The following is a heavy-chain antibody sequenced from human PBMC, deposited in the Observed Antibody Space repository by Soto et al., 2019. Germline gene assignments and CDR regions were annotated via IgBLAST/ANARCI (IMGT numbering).Heavy chain of an antibody. CDR2: IWYDGSNK. D-gene: IGHD3-22*01. V-gene: IGHV3-33*01. J-gene: IGHJ3*02. CDR3: ARSRPNYYDSSGYYLEGAFDI. Sequence: HPGGSLRLSCAASGFTFSSYGMHWVRQAPGKGLEWVAVIWYDGSNKYYADSVKGRFTISRDNSKNTLYLQMNSLRAEDTAVYYCARSRPNYYDSSGYYLEGAFDIWGQGTMVTVSS. CDR1: GFTFSSYG.